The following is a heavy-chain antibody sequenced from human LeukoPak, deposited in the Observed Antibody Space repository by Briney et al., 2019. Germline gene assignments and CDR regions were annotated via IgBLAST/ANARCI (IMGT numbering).Heavy chain of an antibody. V-gene: IGHV1-2*02. CDR1: GYTFTDYY. J-gene: IGHJ5*02. CDR3: ARAYEYGWFDP. Sequence: ASVKVSCKASGYTFTDYYLHWLRQAPGQGLEWMGWVNPKSGATHYAQRFQGRVTMTWQTSISTGNVELSSLRSDDTAVYYCARAYEYGWFDPWGQGTLVTVSS. D-gene: IGHD4/OR15-4a*01. CDR2: VNPKSGAT.